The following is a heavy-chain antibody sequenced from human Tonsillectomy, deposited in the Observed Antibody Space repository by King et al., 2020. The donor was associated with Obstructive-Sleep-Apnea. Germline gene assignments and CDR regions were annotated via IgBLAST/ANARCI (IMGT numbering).Heavy chain of an antibody. J-gene: IGHJ4*02. Sequence: VQLVQSGAEVKKPGESLKISCKGSGYSFTSYWIGWVRQMPGKGLEWMGIIYPGDSDTRYSPSSQGQVTISADKSISTAYLQWSSLKASDTAMYYCARRVNYGGRPHYFDYWGQGTLVTVSS. V-gene: IGHV5-51*01. CDR3: ARRVNYGGRPHYFDY. CDR1: GYSFTSYW. CDR2: IYPGDSDT. D-gene: IGHD4-23*01.